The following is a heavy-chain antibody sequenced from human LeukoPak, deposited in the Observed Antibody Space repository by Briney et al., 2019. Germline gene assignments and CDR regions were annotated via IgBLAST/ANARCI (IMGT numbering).Heavy chain of an antibody. Sequence: SETLSLTCTVSGDSVSSSNFFWGWIRQPPGKGLEWIGSFHYSGSTFYNPSLKSRVTISVDTSKNHFSLKLTSVTVADSAVYYCARHEYQVFPPANWFDPWGQGTLVTVSS. CDR2: FHYSGST. CDR3: ARHEYQVFPPANWFDP. J-gene: IGHJ5*02. CDR1: GDSVSSSNFF. D-gene: IGHD6-6*01. V-gene: IGHV4-39*02.